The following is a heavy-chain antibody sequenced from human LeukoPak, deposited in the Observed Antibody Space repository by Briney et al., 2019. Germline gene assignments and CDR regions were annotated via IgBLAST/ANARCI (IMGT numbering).Heavy chain of an antibody. D-gene: IGHD3-22*01. V-gene: IGHV1-24*01. CDR3: ATDYNSNAYYLTS. CDR2: FDPEDGET. Sequence: ASVKVSCKVSGYTLTELSMHWVRQAPGKGLEWMGGFDPEDGETIYAQKFQGRVSMTRDTSISTAYMELSGLRPDDTAVYYCATDYNSNAYYLTSWGQGTLVTVSS. J-gene: IGHJ5*02. CDR1: GYTLTELS.